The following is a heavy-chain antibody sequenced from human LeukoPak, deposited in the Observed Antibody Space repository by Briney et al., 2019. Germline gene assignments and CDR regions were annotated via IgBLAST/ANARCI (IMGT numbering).Heavy chain of an antibody. J-gene: IGHJ6*03. CDR1: GFTFRSFW. Sequence: GRSLRLARAASGFTFRSFWMHSVRQAPGKGLVWGSRINIDGTGTTCADSVKGRFTISRDNAKNALYLQMNRLRDEDTAVYHCARVRPRYYYMDVWGKGTTVTVSS. CDR2: INIDGTGT. CDR3: ARVRPRYYYMDV. V-gene: IGHV3-74*01.